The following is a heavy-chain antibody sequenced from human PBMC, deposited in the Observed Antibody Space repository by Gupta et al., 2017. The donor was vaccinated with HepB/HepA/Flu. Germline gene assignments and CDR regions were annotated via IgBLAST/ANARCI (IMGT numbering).Heavy chain of an antibody. CDR1: GFPSNTYA. D-gene: IGHD4/OR15-4a*01. J-gene: IGHJ4*02. CDR2: ISYDVTKK. CDR3: ARSAHLGPSAKAYFDG. Sequence: VQLVESGGGLVQPGGSLRLSCAISGFPSNTYAMHWVRQAPGKGLEWVALISYDVTKKHYVDSVKCRFTISRDNSRNTLYLHMSSLRGEDTAVYYCARSAHLGPSAKAYFDGWGQGALVTVSS. V-gene: IGHV3-30*03.